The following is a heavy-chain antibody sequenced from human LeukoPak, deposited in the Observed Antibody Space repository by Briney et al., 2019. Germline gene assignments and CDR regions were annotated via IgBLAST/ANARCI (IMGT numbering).Heavy chain of an antibody. V-gene: IGHV3-30*05. CDR1: GFTFSHYG. CDR3: ARGRAGPFDC. D-gene: IGHD6-13*01. Sequence: PRGSLRLSCAASGFTFSHYGIHWVRQAPGKGLEWVAVISYDGSNKYYADSVKGRFTISRDNSKNTLYLQMNSLRAEDTAVYYCARGRAGPFDCWGQGTLVTVSS. J-gene: IGHJ4*02. CDR2: ISYDGSNK.